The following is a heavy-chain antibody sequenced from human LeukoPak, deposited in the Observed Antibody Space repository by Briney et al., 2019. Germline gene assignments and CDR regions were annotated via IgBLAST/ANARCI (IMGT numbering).Heavy chain of an antibody. CDR3: ARLSGYDLYYYYYMDV. D-gene: IGHD5-12*01. J-gene: IGHJ6*03. CDR1: GFTFSSYW. V-gene: IGHV3-7*01. Sequence: GGSLRLSRAASGFTFSSYWMSWVRQAPGKGLEWVANIKQDGSEKYYVDSVKGRFTISRDNAKNSLYLQMNSLRAEDTAVYYCARLSGYDLYYYYYMDVWGKGTTVTVSS. CDR2: IKQDGSEK.